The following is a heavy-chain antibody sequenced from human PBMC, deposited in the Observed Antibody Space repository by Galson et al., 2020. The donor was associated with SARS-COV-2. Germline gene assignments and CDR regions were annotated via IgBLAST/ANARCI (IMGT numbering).Heavy chain of an antibody. D-gene: IGHD3-10*01. CDR3: ARAATMVQGDPLDY. CDR2: ISYDGSNK. J-gene: IGHJ4*02. Sequence: GGSLRLSCAASGFTFSSYAMHWVRQAPGKGLEWVAVISYDGSNKYYADSVKGRFTISRDNSKNTLYLQMNSLRAEDTAVYYCARAATMVQGDPLDYWGQGTLVTVSS. CDR1: GFTFSSYA. V-gene: IGHV3-30*04.